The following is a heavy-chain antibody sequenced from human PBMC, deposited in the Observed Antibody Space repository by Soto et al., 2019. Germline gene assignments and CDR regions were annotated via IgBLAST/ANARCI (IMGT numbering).Heavy chain of an antibody. V-gene: IGHV4-31*03. Sequence: SETLSLTCTVSGGSISSGGYYWSWIRQHPGKGLEWIGYIYYSGSTYYNPSLKSRVTISVDTSKNQFSLKLSSVTAADTAVYYCAGQKDIVLVPAAMRLDYWGQGTLVTVSS. CDR3: AGQKDIVLVPAAMRLDY. CDR2: IYYSGST. D-gene: IGHD2-2*01. CDR1: GGSISSGGYY. J-gene: IGHJ4*02.